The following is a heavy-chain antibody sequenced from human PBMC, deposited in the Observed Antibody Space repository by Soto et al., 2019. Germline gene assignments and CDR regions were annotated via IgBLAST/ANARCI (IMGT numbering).Heavy chain of an antibody. Sequence: PSETLSLTCTVSGGSISSGGYYWSWIRQHPGKGLEWIGYIYYSGSTYYNPSLKSRVTISVDTPKNQFSLKLSSVTAADTAVYYCARASGIVVVPAATHNWFDPWGQGTLVTVSS. V-gene: IGHV4-31*03. CDR2: IYYSGST. CDR3: ARASGIVVVPAATHNWFDP. D-gene: IGHD2-2*01. CDR1: GGSISSGGYY. J-gene: IGHJ5*02.